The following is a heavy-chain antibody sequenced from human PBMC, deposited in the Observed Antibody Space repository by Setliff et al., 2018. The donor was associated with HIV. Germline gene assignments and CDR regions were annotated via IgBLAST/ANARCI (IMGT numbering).Heavy chain of an antibody. CDR2: MHYGGFF. CDR3: ARPALGIGGGSRFDI. D-gene: IGHD3-10*01. J-gene: IGHJ4*02. Sequence: SETLSLTCTVSSGSFRGSRYYWGWIRQPPGKGLEWIGNMHYGGFFWYSPSLKSRVTISVDTSKNQFSLKLSSVTAADTAVYYCARPALGIGGGSRFDIWGQGTRVTVSS. V-gene: IGHV4-39*01. CDR1: SGSFRGSRYY.